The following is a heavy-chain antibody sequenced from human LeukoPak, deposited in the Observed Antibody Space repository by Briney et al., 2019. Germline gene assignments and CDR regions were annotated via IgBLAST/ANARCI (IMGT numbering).Heavy chain of an antibody. D-gene: IGHD6-19*01. CDR2: IYYSGST. V-gene: IGHV4-59*01. J-gene: IGHJ4*02. CDR3: ARVEYSSGWWFDY. CDR1: GGSISSYY. Sequence: PSETLSLTCTVSGGSISSYYWSWIRQPPGKGLEWIGYIYYSGSTNYNPSLKSRVTISVDTSKNQFSLKLSSVTAADTAVYYCARVEYSSGWWFDYWGQGTLVTVSS.